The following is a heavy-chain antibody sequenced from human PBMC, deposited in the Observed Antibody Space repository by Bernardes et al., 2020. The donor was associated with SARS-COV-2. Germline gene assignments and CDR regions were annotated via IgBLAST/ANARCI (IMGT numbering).Heavy chain of an antibody. V-gene: IGHV7-4-1*02. CDR3: ARDRVRQWLVRDWFDP. J-gene: IGHJ5*02. D-gene: IGHD6-19*01. CDR2: INTNTGNP. CDR1: GYTFTSYA. Sequence: ASVKVSCKASGYTFTSYAMNWVRQAPGQGLEWMGWINTNTGNPTYAQGFTGRFVFSLDTSVSTAYLQISSLKAEDTAVYYCARDRVRQWLVRDWFDPWGQGTLVTVSS.